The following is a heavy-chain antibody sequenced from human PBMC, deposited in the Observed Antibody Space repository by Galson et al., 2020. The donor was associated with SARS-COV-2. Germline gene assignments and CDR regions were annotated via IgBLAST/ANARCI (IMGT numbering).Heavy chain of an antibody. CDR2: ISYDGSNK. Sequence: LSLTCAASGFTFSSYAMHWVRQAPGKGLEWVAVISYDGSNKYYADSVKGRFTISRDNSKNTLYLQMNSLRAEDTAVYYCARGDYDFWSGYQYFDYWGQGTLVTVSS. V-gene: IGHV3-30*04. J-gene: IGHJ4*02. D-gene: IGHD3-3*01. CDR1: GFTFSSYA. CDR3: ARGDYDFWSGYQYFDY.